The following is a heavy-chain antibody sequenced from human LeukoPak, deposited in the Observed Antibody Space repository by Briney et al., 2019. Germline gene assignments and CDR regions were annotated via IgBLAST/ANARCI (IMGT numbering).Heavy chain of an antibody. CDR1: GGSISSYY. CDR2: IYYSGST. D-gene: IGHD2/OR15-2a*01. V-gene: IGHV4-59*01. J-gene: IGHJ5*02. Sequence: SGTLSLTCTVSGGSISSYYWSWIRQPPGKGLEWIGYIYYSGSTNYNPSLKSRVTISVDTSKNQFSLKLSSVTAADTAVYYCAREGLLRGIDPWGQGTLVTVSS. CDR3: AREGLLRGIDP.